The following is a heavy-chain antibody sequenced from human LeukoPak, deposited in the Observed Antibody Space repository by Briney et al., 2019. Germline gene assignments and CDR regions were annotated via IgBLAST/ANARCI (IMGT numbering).Heavy chain of an antibody. D-gene: IGHD3-10*01. CDR3: ARNYGSGSYRLDC. CDR2: IFGDNT. J-gene: IGHJ4*02. Sequence: GGSLRLSCAASGFTVSSSYMSWVRQPPGKGLEWVSVIFGDNTYYADSVEGRFTISRDSSKNALYLQMNNLIAEDTTVYYCARNYGSGSYRLDCWGQGTLVTVSS. V-gene: IGHV3-53*01. CDR1: GFTVSSSY.